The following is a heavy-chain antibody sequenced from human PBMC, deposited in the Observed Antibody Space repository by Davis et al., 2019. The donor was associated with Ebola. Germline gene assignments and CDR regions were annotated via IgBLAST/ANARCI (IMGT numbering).Heavy chain of an antibody. CDR3: ARGGIVWFGELLYAYYGMDV. CDR1: GGSVSSASDF. V-gene: IGHV4-61*01. CDR2: VYNIGNT. J-gene: IGHJ6*02. D-gene: IGHD3-10*01. Sequence: MPSETLSLTCTVSGGSVSSASDFWTWIRQPPGRVPEWIAYVYNIGNTNYNPSLKSRVAISVDTSKNQFSLKLSSVTAADTAVYYCARGGIVWFGELLYAYYGMDVWGQGTTVTVSS.